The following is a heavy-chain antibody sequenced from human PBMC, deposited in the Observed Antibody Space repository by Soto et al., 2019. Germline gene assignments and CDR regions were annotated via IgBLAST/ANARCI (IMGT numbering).Heavy chain of an antibody. CDR3: ATRAYSSSWYWAVKDSPYYYGMDV. V-gene: IGHV3-23*01. J-gene: IGHJ6*02. D-gene: IGHD6-13*01. CDR2: ISGSGGST. CDR1: GFTFSSYA. Sequence: EVQLLESGGGLVQPGGSLRLSCAASGFTFSSYAMSWVRQAPGKGLEWVSAISGSGGSTYYADSVKCRFTISRDNSKNTLYLQMNSLRAEDTAVYYCATRAYSSSWYWAVKDSPYYYGMDVWGQGTTVTVSS.